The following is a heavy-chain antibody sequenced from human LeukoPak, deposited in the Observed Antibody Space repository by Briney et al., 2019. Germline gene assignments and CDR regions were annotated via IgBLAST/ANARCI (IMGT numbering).Heavy chain of an antibody. CDR3: TSWGDTTAEYFQR. CDR2: INPDGRDT. Sequence: GGSLRLSCVVSGFTFNRCWMNWVRQAPGKGLEWVAHINPDGRDTYYVDSVKGRFTISRDNAQNSMYLQMNSLRVEDTAVYYCTSWGDTTAEYFQRWGQGTLVTVFS. CDR1: GFTFNRCW. D-gene: IGHD2-21*02. V-gene: IGHV3-7*01. J-gene: IGHJ1*01.